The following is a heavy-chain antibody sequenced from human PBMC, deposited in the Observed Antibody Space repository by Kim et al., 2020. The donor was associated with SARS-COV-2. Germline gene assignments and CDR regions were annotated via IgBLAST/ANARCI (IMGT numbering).Heavy chain of an antibody. Sequence: KFQERVTITRDMSTSTAYMELSSLRSEDTAVYYCAATLRYNWNDEVAFDIWGQGTMVTVSS. J-gene: IGHJ3*02. V-gene: IGHV1-58*01. CDR3: AATLRYNWNDEVAFDI. D-gene: IGHD1-1*01.